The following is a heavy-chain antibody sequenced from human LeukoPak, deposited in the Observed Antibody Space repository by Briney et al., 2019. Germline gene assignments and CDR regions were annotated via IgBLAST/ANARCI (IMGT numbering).Heavy chain of an antibody. CDR2: IIPILGIV. CDR1: GGTFSSYA. J-gene: IGHJ4*02. V-gene: IGHV1-69*10. CDR3: ARVGGGYNYFGYFDY. Sequence: ASVKVSCKASGGTFSSYAISWVRQAPGQGLEWMGGIIPILGIVNYAQKFQGRITITADKSTSTAYMEVRGLRSEDTAVYYCARVGGGYNYFGYFDYWGQGTLVTVSS. D-gene: IGHD5-24*01.